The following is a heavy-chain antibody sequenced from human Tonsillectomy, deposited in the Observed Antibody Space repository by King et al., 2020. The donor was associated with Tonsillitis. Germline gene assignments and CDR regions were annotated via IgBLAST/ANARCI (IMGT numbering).Heavy chain of an antibody. J-gene: IGHJ5*02. CDR3: AREYYQYSFDP. Sequence: AQLQESGPGLVKPSQTLSLTCTVSGVSIRSGIYYWSWIRQPAGKGLEWIGRIYSSGSTNYNPSLKSRVTISVDTSTNQVSLKLSSVTAADTAVYYCAREYYQYSFDPWGQGTLVTVSS. V-gene: IGHV4-61*02. CDR1: GVSIRSGIYY. D-gene: IGHD2/OR15-2a*01. CDR2: IYSSGST.